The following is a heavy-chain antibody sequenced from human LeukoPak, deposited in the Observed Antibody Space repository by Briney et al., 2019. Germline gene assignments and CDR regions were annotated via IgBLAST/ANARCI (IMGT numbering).Heavy chain of an antibody. V-gene: IGHV3-23*01. D-gene: IGHD2-21*02. CDR1: GFTFSSYS. CDR2: ISGGGNT. CDR3: AKEVRHCCADCFSLLDC. J-gene: IGHJ4*02. Sequence: PGGSLRLSCSASGFTFSSYSISWVRQAPGKGLEWVSLISGGGNTYYADSVKGRFTISRDNSKNTLYLQMNSLRAEDTAVDYCAKEVRHCCADCFSLLDCWGQGTLVTVSS.